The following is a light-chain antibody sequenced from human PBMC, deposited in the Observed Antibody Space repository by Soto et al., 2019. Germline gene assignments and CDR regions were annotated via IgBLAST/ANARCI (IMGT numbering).Light chain of an antibody. CDR2: GAS. J-gene: IGKJ4*01. CDR3: QQYNNWPLT. CDR1: QSVSSY. Sequence: EIVMTQSPATLSVSPGEGASLSYRASQSVSSYLAWYQQKPGQAPRLLIYGASTRATDIPARFSGSGSGTEFTLTISSLQSEDFALYYCQQYNNWPLTFGGGTKVEIK. V-gene: IGKV3-15*01.